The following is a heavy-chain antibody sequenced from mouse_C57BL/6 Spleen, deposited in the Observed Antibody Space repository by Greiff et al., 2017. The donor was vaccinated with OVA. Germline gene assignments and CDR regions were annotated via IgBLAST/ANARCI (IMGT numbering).Heavy chain of an antibody. J-gene: IGHJ4*01. CDR3: ASLSGKAMDY. D-gene: IGHD4-1*01. CDR2: IDPSDSYT. V-gene: IGHV1-69*01. CDR1: GYTFTSYW. Sequence: QVQLQQPGAELVMPGASVKLSCKASGYTFTSYWMHWVKQRPGQGLEWIGEIDPSDSYTNYNQKFKGKSTLTVDKSSSTAYMQLSSLTSEDSAVYYCASLSGKAMDYWGQGASVTVSS.